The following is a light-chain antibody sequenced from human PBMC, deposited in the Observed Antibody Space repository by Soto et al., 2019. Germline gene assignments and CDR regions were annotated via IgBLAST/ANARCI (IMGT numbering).Light chain of an antibody. V-gene: IGKV1-39*01. CDR1: QIISTY. Sequence: DIQMTQSPSSLSASVGDRGTIPCRASQIISTYLSWYQQTPVRARRLMIYEASSLQGGVPSRFSGSGSGTDFTLTVSSLQSEDFATYYCQKSYSTPLTFCGGTKVDIK. J-gene: IGKJ4*02. CDR2: EAS. CDR3: QKSYSTPLT.